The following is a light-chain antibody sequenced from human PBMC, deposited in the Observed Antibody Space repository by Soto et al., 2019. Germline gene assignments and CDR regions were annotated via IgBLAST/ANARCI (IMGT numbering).Light chain of an antibody. Sequence: DIQMTQSPSSLSASVGDRVTITCRASQSISSYLNWYQQKPGKAPKLPIYAASSLQSGVPSRFSGSGSGTDFTLTISSLQPEDFATYYCQQSYSAPFPFGQGTKLEIK. J-gene: IGKJ2*01. CDR2: AAS. CDR3: QQSYSAPFP. CDR1: QSISSY. V-gene: IGKV1-39*01.